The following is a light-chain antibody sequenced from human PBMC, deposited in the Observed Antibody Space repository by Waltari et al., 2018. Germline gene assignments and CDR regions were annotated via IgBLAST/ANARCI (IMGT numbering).Light chain of an antibody. CDR2: AAS. CDR1: QYINNY. V-gene: IGKV1-39*01. CDR3: QQINSAPRM. Sequence: DIQMTQSPSSLSASVGDRVLITCRASQYINNYLNWYQQKPGKAPYLLIYAASTLHVGVASRFSGSGSGTEFTLTISGIQPEDFAAYYCQQINSAPRMFGQGNKVEVK. J-gene: IGKJ1*01.